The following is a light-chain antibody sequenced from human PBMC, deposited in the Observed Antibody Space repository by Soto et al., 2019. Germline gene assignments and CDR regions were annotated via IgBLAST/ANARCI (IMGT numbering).Light chain of an antibody. J-gene: IGLJ1*01. CDR3: AAWDVSLNTYV. V-gene: IGLV1-44*01. CDR2: SNN. CDR1: SSNIGSNT. Sequence: QAVVTQPPSASGTPGQRVTISCSGSSSNIGSNTVNWYQQLPGTAPKLLIYSNNQRPSGVPDRFSGSKSGTSASLAISGLQSEDEADYYCAAWDVSLNTYVFGTGTKLTVL.